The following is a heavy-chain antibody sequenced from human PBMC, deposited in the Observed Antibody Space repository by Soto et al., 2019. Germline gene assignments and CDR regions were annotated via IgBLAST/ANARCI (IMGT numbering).Heavy chain of an antibody. CDR2: IIPILGIA. D-gene: IGHD6-19*01. J-gene: IGHJ4*02. CDR3: ARQIAVAGTDY. V-gene: IGHV1-69*02. Sequence: SVKVSCKASGGTFSSYTLSWVRQAPGQGLEWMGRIIPILGIANYAQKFQGRVTITADKSTSTAYMELSSLRSEDTAVYYCARQIAVAGTDYWGQGTLVTVSS. CDR1: GGTFSSYT.